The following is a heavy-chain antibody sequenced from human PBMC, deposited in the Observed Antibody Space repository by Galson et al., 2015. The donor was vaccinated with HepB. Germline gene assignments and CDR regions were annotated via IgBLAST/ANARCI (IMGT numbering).Heavy chain of an antibody. CDR1: GFTFSSYA. J-gene: IGHJ5*02. CDR2: ITYDGSNK. V-gene: IGHV3-30*04. Sequence: SLRLSCAASGFTFSSYAMHWVRQAPGKGLEWVAVITYDGSNKYYADSVKGRFTISRDNSKNTLYLQMNSLRAEDTAVYDCARDPAAGGTTVWFDPWGQGTLVTVSS. D-gene: IGHD6-13*01. CDR3: ARDPAAGGTTVWFDP.